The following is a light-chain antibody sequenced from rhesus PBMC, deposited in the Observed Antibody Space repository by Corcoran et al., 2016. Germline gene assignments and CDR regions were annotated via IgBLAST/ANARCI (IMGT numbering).Light chain of an antibody. CDR2: KAT. J-gene: IGKJ1*01. V-gene: IGKV1-69*01. Sequence: DIQMTQSPSSLSGSVGDRVTITCRASQGISNWLAWYQQKPGKAPKLLFYKATNLDTGVPSRFSGIGSWTDFILTIRSLQPEEIATYYCQQHDTSPWTFGQGTKVEIK. CDR3: QQHDTSPWT. CDR1: QGISNW.